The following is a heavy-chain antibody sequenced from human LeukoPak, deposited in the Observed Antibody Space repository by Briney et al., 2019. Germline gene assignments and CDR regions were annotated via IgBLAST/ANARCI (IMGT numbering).Heavy chain of an antibody. Sequence: GGSLRLSCAASGFTFSSYAMHWVRQAPGKGLEWVAVISYDGSNKYYADSVKGRFTISRDNSKNTLYLQMNSLRAEDTAVYYCARDQTVPLGAFDIWGQGTMVTVSS. D-gene: IGHD4-11*01. CDR1: GFTFSSYA. CDR2: ISYDGSNK. V-gene: IGHV3-30-3*01. J-gene: IGHJ3*02. CDR3: ARDQTVPLGAFDI.